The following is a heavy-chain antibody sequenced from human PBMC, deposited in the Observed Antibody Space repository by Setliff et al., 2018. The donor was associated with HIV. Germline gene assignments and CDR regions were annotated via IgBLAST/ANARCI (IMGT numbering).Heavy chain of an antibody. J-gene: IGHJ5*02. D-gene: IGHD3-9*01. CDR1: GGSISSSSYY. CDR2: IFYSGTT. CDR3: ATSGPAYYDILTGYLRNWFDP. V-gene: IGHV4-61*05. Sequence: PSETLSLTCTVSGGSISSSSYYWGWIRQPPGKGLEWIGYIFYSGTTNYNPSLKSRVTMSVDASKNQFSLILSSVTAADTAVYYCATSGPAYYDILTGYLRNWFDPWGQGTLVTVSS.